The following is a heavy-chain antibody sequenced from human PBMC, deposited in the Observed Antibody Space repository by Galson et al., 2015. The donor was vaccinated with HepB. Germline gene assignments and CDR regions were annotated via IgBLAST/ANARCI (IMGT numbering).Heavy chain of an antibody. Sequence: SLRLSCAASGFTFSSHGMHWVRQAPGKGLEWMAVIWYDGSQKYYADSVKGRLTISRDNSKNTLYLQVNSLRAEDTAVYYCARYTTMAGGAALDVWGIGTTVTVSS. CDR2: IWYDGSQK. CDR3: ARYTTMAGGAALDV. D-gene: IGHD3-10*01. J-gene: IGHJ6*04. CDR1: GFTFSSHG. V-gene: IGHV3-33*01.